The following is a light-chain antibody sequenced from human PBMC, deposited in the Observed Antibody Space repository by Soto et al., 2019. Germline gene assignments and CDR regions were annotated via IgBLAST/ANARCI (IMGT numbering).Light chain of an antibody. CDR1: QTVTSSN. CDR2: GPS. V-gene: IGKV3-20*01. CDR3: QQYVNSLPVT. Sequence: EFVLTQSPDTLSLPPGERATLSCRASQTVTSSNVAWYQQKPGQAPRPLVYGPSTRATGVPHRFSGSGSGTDFSPTISSLEPEDYAVYYCQQYVNSLPVTFGPGTKVEIK. J-gene: IGKJ3*01.